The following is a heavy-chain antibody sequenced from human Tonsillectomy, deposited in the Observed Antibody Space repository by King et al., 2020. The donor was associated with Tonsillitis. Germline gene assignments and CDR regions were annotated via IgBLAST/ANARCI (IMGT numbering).Heavy chain of an antibody. J-gene: IGHJ4*02. D-gene: IGHD3-3*01. Sequence: QLVQSGGGVVQPGRSLRLSCAASGFTFSNYAMHWVRQAPGKGRERVTGISYDGSNKYYGDSVKGRFTISRDNSQNTLYLQMNSLRPEETAVYYCARGDYDFWSGYYPVDYWGQGTLVTVSS. CDR3: ARGDYDFWSGYYPVDY. CDR2: ISYDGSNK. V-gene: IGHV3-30-3*01. CDR1: GFTFSNYA.